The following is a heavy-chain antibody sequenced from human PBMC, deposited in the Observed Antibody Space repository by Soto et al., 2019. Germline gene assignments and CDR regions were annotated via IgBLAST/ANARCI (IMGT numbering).Heavy chain of an antibody. D-gene: IGHD3-10*01. CDR1: GFTFSSYA. CDR3: ARARSGSYFYGMDV. J-gene: IGHJ6*02. V-gene: IGHV3-23*01. CDR2: ISGSGGST. Sequence: PGGSLRLSCAASGFTFSSYAMSWVRQAPGKGLEWVSAISGSGGSTYYADSVKGRFTISRDNSKNTLYVQMNSLRVEDTAVYYCARARSGSYFYGMDVWGQGTKVTVSS.